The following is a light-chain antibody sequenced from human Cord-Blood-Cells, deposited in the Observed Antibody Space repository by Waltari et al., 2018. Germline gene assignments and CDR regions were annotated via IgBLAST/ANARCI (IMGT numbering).Light chain of an antibody. J-gene: IGLJ2*01. CDR2: DVS. CDR3: SSYTSSSTL. CDR1: SSDVGGYNY. Sequence: QSALTQPASVSGSPGQSITISCTGTSSDVGGYNYVSWYQQHPGKAPKLMIYDVSKRPSGVSNRFSGSKSGNTASLTISGLQAEDEADYYCSSYTSSSTLFGRGTKLTVL. V-gene: IGLV2-14*01.